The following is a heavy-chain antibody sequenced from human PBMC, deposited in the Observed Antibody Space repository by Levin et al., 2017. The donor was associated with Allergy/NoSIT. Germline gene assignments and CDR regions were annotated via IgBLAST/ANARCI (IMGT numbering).Heavy chain of an antibody. CDR3: ARAKGGRVDNVFDI. V-gene: IGHV3-30-3*01. D-gene: IGHD3-10*01. CDR1: GFTFSSYA. J-gene: IGHJ3*02. Sequence: GGSLRLSCAASGFTFSSYAMNWVRQAPGKGQEWVAVTSYDGSNKYYADSVKGRFTISRDNSKNTLYLQMNSLRAEDTAVYYCARAKGGRVDNVFDIWGQGTMVTVSS. CDR2: TSYDGSNK.